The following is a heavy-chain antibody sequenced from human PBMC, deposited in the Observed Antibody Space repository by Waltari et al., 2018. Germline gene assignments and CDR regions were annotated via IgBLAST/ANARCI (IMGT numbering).Heavy chain of an antibody. CDR1: GGSISGFY. CDR2: IYYTGST. D-gene: IGHD2-21*02. CDR3: ARGGGGDWEWFDP. J-gene: IGHJ5*02. Sequence: QVQLQESGPSLLKPSETLSLICTVSGGSISGFYWSWVRQPPGKGLDWIGYIYYTGSTNFNPSLKWRDTMAVDTSKNQFSLKLSSVTAADTAFYYCARGGGGDWEWFDPWGQGTLVTVSS. V-gene: IGHV4-59*01.